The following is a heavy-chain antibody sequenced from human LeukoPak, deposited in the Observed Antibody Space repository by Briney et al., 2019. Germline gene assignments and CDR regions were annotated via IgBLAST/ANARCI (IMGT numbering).Heavy chain of an antibody. CDR2: ISGSGGST. CDR1: GFTFSSYA. J-gene: IGHJ4*02. D-gene: IGHD3-9*01. V-gene: IGHV3-23*01. CDR3: AKWGDYDILTGYYVSDF. Sequence: GGSLRLSCAASGFTFSSYAMSWVRQAPGKGLEWVSAISGSGGSTYYADSVKGRFTISRDNSKNTLYLQMNSLRAEDTAVYYCAKWGDYDILTGYYVSDFWGQGTLVTVSS.